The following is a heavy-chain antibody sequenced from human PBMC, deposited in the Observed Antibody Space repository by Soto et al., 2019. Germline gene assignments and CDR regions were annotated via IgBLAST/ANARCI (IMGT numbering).Heavy chain of an antibody. Sequence: EVHLVESGGGLVQPGGSLRLSCVASGFTFSSYTMNWVRQAPGKGLEWVAYITGSSDIVYYADSVKGRFTISRDNAKNSLYLQMSSLRADDTSVYCCASSKGPLDHWGQGTLVTVSS. D-gene: IGHD3-3*02. CDR2: ITGSSDIV. J-gene: IGHJ4*02. V-gene: IGHV3-48*01. CDR1: GFTFSSYT. CDR3: ASSKGPLDH.